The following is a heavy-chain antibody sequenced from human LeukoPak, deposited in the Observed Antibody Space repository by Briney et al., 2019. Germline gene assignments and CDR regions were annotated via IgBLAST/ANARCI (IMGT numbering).Heavy chain of an antibody. D-gene: IGHD1-1*01. J-gene: IGHJ5*02. CDR2: IYYSGST. V-gene: IGHV4-30-4*01. Sequence: PSQTLSLTCTVSGGSISSGDYYWSWIRQPPGKGLEWIGYIYYSGSTYYNPSLKSRVTISEDTSKNQFSLKLSSVTAADTAVYYCARGEWNGGFDPWGQGTLVTVSS. CDR3: ARGEWNGGFDP. CDR1: GGSISSGDYY.